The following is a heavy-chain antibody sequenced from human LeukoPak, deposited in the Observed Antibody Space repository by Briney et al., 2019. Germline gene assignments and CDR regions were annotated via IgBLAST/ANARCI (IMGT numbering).Heavy chain of an antibody. CDR2: IYSGGST. V-gene: IGHV3-53*01. D-gene: IGHD3-10*01. CDR3: ARGRPITMVRGDAFDI. J-gene: IGHJ3*02. CDR1: GFTFSSNY. Sequence: PGGSLRLSCAACGFTFSSNYMSWVRQAPGKGLEWVSVIYSGGSTYYADSVKGRFTISRDNSKNTLYLQMNSLRAEDTAVYYCARGRPITMVRGDAFDIWGQGTMVTVSS.